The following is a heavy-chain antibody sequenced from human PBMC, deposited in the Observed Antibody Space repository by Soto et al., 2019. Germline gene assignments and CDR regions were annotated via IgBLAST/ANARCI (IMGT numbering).Heavy chain of an antibody. V-gene: IGHV1-18*01. CDR2: ISAYNGNT. Sequence: ASVKVSCKASGYTFTSYGISWVRQAPGQGLEWMGWISAYNGNTNYAQKLQGRVTMTTDTSTSTAYMELRSLRSDDTAVYYCARGPTYYDFWIGYPHPRTYGMDVWGQGTTVTVSS. J-gene: IGHJ6*02. CDR1: GYTFTSYG. D-gene: IGHD3-3*01. CDR3: ARGPTYYDFWIGYPHPRTYGMDV.